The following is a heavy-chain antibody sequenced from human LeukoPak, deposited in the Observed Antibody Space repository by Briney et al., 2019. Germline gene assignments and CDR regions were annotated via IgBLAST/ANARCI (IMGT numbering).Heavy chain of an antibody. J-gene: IGHJ6*03. Sequence: SETLSLTCAVYGGSFSGYYWSWIRQPPGKGLEWIGEINHSGSTNYNLSLKSRVTISVDTSKNQFSLKLSSVTAADTAVYYCARGPLTESYYYYMDVWGKRTTVTVSS. CDR2: INHSGST. D-gene: IGHD4-11*01. CDR3: ARGPLTESYYYYMDV. CDR1: GGSFSGYY. V-gene: IGHV4-34*01.